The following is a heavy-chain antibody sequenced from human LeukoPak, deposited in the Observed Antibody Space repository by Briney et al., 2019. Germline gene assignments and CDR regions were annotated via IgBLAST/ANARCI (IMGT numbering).Heavy chain of an antibody. V-gene: IGHV3-23*01. Sequence: GGSLRLSCAASGFTFSTYAMTWVRQAPGQGLEWASSISGSGSSTYYADSVKGRFTISRDNSKNSLYLQMNSLRAEDTALYYCAKVAYNWISYGPFDYWGQGTLVTVSS. J-gene: IGHJ4*02. CDR1: GFTFSTYA. D-gene: IGHD1-20*01. CDR2: ISGSGSST. CDR3: AKVAYNWISYGPFDY.